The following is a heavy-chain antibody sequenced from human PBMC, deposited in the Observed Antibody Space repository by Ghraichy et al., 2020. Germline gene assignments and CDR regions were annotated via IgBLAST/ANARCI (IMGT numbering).Heavy chain of an antibody. CDR2: ISYDGSKT. D-gene: IGHD6-25*01. Sequence: GGSLRLSCVASGFTFRSYGMHWVRQAPGKGLEWVAGISYDGSKTFYGDSVKGRFTISRDNSRNTLHLQVDSLRVEDTAVYYCAKGSERSGAFDVWGQGTAVSVSS. J-gene: IGHJ3*01. CDR3: AKGSERSGAFDV. CDR1: GFTFRSYG. V-gene: IGHV3-30*18.